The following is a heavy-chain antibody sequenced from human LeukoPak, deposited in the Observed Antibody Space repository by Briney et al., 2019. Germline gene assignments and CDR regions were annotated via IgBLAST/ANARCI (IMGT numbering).Heavy chain of an antibody. Sequence: ASVKVSCKASGYTFTSYAMHWVRQAPGQRLEWMGWINAGNGNTKYSQKFQGRVTITRDTSASTAYMELSSLRSEDTGVYYCARVAFGSSYWYFDLWGRGTLVTVSS. CDR1: GYTFTSYA. CDR3: ARVAFGSSYWYFDL. J-gene: IGHJ2*01. D-gene: IGHD6-13*01. V-gene: IGHV1-3*01. CDR2: INAGNGNT.